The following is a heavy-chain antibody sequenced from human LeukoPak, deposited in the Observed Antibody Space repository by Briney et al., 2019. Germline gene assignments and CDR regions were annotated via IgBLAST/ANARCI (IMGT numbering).Heavy chain of an antibody. CDR2: ITPIFGTA. CDR1: GGTFISYA. Sequence: ASVKVSCKASGGTFISYAISWVRQAPGQGLEWMGGITPIFGTANYARKFQGRVTITADESTSTAYMELSSLRSEDTAVYYCARNSGYYYDSSGYLHWGQGTLVTVSS. V-gene: IGHV1-69*13. CDR3: ARNSGYYYDSSGYLH. J-gene: IGHJ4*02. D-gene: IGHD3-22*01.